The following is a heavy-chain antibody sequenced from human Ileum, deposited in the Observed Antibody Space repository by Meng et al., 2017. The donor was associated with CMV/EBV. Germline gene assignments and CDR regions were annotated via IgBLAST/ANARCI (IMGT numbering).Heavy chain of an antibody. Sequence: SSGFTFSDHHMDGVRQAPGKGLEWVGRIKNKANSYITEYAASVRGRFTISRDDSKNSLYLQMNSLKTEDTAVYYCGRDSMKGGGFDCWGQGILVTVSS. D-gene: IGHD3-10*01. V-gene: IGHV3-72*01. J-gene: IGHJ4*02. CDR1: GFTFSDHH. CDR3: GRDSMKGGGFDC. CDR2: IKNKANSYIT.